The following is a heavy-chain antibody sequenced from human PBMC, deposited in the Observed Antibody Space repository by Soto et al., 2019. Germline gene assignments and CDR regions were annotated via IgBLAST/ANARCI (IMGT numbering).Heavy chain of an antibody. CDR1: GVTSTNYW. D-gene: IGHD6-19*01. Sequence: PGESLKISCEAYGVTSTNYWIGWVRQMPGKGLERMGIIYPDDSDTRYSPSFRGRVTISADKSTNTAYLQWNSLQTSDTAMYYCARQSNGWIWYYYGMDVWGQGTTVTVSS. J-gene: IGHJ6*02. CDR3: ARQSNGWIWYYYGMDV. CDR2: IYPDDSDT. V-gene: IGHV5-51*01.